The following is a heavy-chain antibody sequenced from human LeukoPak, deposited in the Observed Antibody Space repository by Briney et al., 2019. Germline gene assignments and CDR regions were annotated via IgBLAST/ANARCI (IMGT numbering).Heavy chain of an antibody. V-gene: IGHV5-51*01. CDR2: IYPDDSDT. CDR1: GFTFSSYW. CDR3: ARRAANSPFDY. Sequence: GGSLRLSCAASGFTFSSYWIGWVRQVSGKGLEWMGIIYPDDSDTRYSPSFQGQVTISADKSISTAYLQWSSLKASDTAMYYCARRAANSPFDYWGQGALVTVSS. J-gene: IGHJ4*02. D-gene: IGHD2-21*01.